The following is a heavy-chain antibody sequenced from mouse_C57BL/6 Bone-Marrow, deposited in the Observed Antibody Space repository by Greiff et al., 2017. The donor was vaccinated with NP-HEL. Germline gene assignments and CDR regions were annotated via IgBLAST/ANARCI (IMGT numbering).Heavy chain of an antibody. V-gene: IGHV14-4*01. Sequence: EVQLVESGAELVRPGASVKLSCTASGFNIKDDYMHWVKQRPEQGLEWIGWIDPENGDTEYASKFQGKATITADTSSNTAYLQLSSLTSEDTAVYYCTTDYYGSYWYFDVWGTGTTVTVSS. J-gene: IGHJ1*03. CDR3: TTDYYGSYWYFDV. CDR1: GFNIKDDY. D-gene: IGHD1-1*01. CDR2: IDPENGDT.